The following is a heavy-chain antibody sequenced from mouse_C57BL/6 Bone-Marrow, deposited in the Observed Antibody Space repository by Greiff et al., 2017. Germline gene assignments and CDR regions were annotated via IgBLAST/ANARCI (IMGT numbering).Heavy chain of an antibody. CDR3: ANLDSSVHFDY. D-gene: IGHD3-2*02. Sequence: VHLVESGAELARPGASVKLSCKASGYTFTSYGISWVKQRTGQGLEWIGEIYPRSGNTYYNEKFKGKATLTADKSSSTAYMELRSLTSEDSAVYFCANLDSSVHFDYWGQGTTLTVSS. CDR2: IYPRSGNT. J-gene: IGHJ2*01. V-gene: IGHV1-81*01. CDR1: GYTFTSYG.